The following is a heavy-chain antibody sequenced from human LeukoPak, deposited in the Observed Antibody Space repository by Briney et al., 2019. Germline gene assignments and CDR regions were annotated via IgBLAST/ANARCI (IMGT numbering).Heavy chain of an antibody. CDR2: INPNSGGT. Sequence: ASVKVSCKASGYTFTGYYMHWVRQAPGQGLEWMGWINPNSGGTNYAQKFQGRVTMTRDTSISTAYMELSRLRSDDTAVYYCARVHVDTAMVKVGWFDPWGQGTLVTVSS. V-gene: IGHV1-2*02. CDR1: GYTFTGYY. CDR3: ARVHVDTAMVKVGWFDP. D-gene: IGHD5-18*01. J-gene: IGHJ5*02.